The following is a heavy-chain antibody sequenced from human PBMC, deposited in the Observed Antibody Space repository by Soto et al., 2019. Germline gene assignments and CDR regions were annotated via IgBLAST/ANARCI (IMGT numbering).Heavy chain of an antibody. J-gene: IGHJ4*02. CDR2: ISGSGGST. CDR3: AKGIHARPGTLDY. CDR1: GFTFSSYA. V-gene: IGHV3-23*01. D-gene: IGHD3-10*01. Sequence: GGSLRLSCAASGFTFSSYAMSWVRQAPGKGLEWVSAISGSGGSTYYADAGKGRFTISGDNSKNTLYLQMNSLRAEDTAVYYCAKGIHARPGTLDYWGQGTLVTVSS.